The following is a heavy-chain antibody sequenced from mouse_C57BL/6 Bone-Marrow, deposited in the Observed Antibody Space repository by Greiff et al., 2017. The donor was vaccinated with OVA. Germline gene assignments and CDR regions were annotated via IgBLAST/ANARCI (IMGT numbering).Heavy chain of an antibody. V-gene: IGHV5-17*01. J-gene: IGHJ2*01. Sequence: VQLKQSGGGLVKPGGSLKLSCAASGFTFSDYGMHWVRQAPEKGLEWVAYISSGSSTIYYADTVKGRFTISRDNAKNPLFLQMTSLRSEDTAMYYCARPGGGRGFDYWGQGTTLTVSS. CDR1: GFTFSDYG. CDR2: ISSGSSTI. CDR3: ARPGGGRGFDY.